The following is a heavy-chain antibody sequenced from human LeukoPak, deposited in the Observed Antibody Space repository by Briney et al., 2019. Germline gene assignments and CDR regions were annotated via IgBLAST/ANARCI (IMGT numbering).Heavy chain of an antibody. D-gene: IGHD4-17*01. J-gene: IGHJ5*02. Sequence: SSETLSLTCTVSGGSISSGSYYWSWIRQPAGKGLEWIGRIYTSGSTNYNPSLKSRVTISVDTSKNQFSLKLSSVTAADTAVYYCARGAYGDCPWGQGTLVTVSS. CDR2: IYTSGST. CDR1: GGSISSGSYY. CDR3: ARGAYGDCP. V-gene: IGHV4-61*02.